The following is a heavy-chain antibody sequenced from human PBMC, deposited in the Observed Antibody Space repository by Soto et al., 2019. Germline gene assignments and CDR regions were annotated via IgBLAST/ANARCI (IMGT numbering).Heavy chain of an antibody. D-gene: IGHD3-22*01. V-gene: IGHV1-2*02. J-gene: IGHJ4*02. Sequence: VKVSCKASGYTFTGYYMHWVRQAPGQGLEWMGWINPNSGGTNYAQKFQGRVTMTRDTSISTAYMELSRLRSDDTAVYYCARDSDDSSGYYYGYWGQGTLVTVSS. CDR3: ARDSDDSSGYYYGY. CDR2: INPNSGGT. CDR1: GYTFTGYY.